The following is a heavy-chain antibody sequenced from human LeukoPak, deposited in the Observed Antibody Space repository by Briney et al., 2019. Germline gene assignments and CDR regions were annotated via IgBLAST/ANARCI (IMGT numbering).Heavy chain of an antibody. CDR3: ARDREYFYASSGYPDY. CDR1: GFTFSDHY. V-gene: IGHV3-69-1*02. J-gene: IGHJ4*02. CDR2: ISSGSTT. D-gene: IGHD3-22*01. Sequence: PGGSLRLSCVASGFTFSDHYMSWIRQAPGKGLEWIASISSGSTTHHADSVKGRFTVSRDNAKNSLFLQINSLTGEDTAVYYCARDREYFYASSGYPDYWGQGTLVTVSS.